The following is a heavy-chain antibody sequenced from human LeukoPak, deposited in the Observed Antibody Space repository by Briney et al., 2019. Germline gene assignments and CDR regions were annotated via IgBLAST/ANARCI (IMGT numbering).Heavy chain of an antibody. J-gene: IGHJ4*02. CDR2: IKEDGTDK. CDR3: VRDIVGFCTESRFSRFDY. Sequence: PGGSLRLSCAASGFTFSTYSMSWVRQAPGKGLEWVANIKEDGTDKYYVDSVKGRFTISRDNAKNSLYLQMNSLRAEDTAVYYCVRDIVGFCTESRFSRFDYSGQRAPVTVSS. V-gene: IGHV3-7*01. CDR1: GFTFSTYS. D-gene: IGHD2-8*02.